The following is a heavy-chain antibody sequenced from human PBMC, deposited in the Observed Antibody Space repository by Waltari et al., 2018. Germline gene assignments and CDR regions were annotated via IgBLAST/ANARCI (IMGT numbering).Heavy chain of an antibody. Sequence: QVQLQESGPGLVKPSETLSLTCTVSGGSISSYYWSWIRQPPGKGLEWIGYIYYSGSTNYNPALKSRVTISVDTSKNQFSLKLSSVTAADTAVYYCARRSSSSWYDFDYWGQGTLVTVSS. CDR2: IYYSGST. CDR1: GGSISSYY. CDR3: ARRSSSSWYDFDY. V-gene: IGHV4-59*08. D-gene: IGHD6-13*01. J-gene: IGHJ4*02.